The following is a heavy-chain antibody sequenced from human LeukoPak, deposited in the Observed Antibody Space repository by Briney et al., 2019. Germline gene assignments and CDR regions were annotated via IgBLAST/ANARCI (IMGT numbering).Heavy chain of an antibody. CDR2: IYYSGST. CDR3: ARLFRGDYVLFDY. J-gene: IGHJ4*02. D-gene: IGHD4-17*01. CDR1: GYSISSGYY. Sequence: SETLSLTCTVSGYSISSGYYWSWIRQPPGKGLEWIGYIYYSGSTNYNPSLKSRVTISVDTSKNQFSLKLSSATAADTAVYYCARLFRGDYVLFDYWGQGTLVTVSS. V-gene: IGHV4-61*01.